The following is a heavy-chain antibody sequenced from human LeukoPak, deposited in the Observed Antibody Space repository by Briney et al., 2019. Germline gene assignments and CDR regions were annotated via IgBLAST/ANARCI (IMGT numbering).Heavy chain of an antibody. Sequence: SETLSLTCTVSGYSISSGYYWGWIRQPPGKGLEWIGSIYATGSTYYNPSLKSRVTISMDTSKNEFSLKLSSVTAADTAVYYCARAFSSAWYMNWFDPWGQGTLVTVSS. V-gene: IGHV4-38-2*02. J-gene: IGHJ5*02. CDR1: GYSISSGYY. D-gene: IGHD6-19*01. CDR2: IYATGST. CDR3: ARAFSSAWYMNWFDP.